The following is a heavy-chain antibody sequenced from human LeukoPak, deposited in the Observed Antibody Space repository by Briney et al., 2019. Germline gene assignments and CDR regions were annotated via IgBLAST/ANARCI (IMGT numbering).Heavy chain of an antibody. Sequence: SETLSLTCTVSGYSISSGYYWGWIRQPPGKGLEWIGSIYHSGSTYYNPSLKSRVTISVDTSKNQFSLKLSSVTAADTAVYYCARASGDSSGYSYWYFDLWGRGTLVTVSS. V-gene: IGHV4-38-2*02. CDR1: GYSISSGYY. D-gene: IGHD3-22*01. CDR3: ARASGDSSGYSYWYFDL. J-gene: IGHJ2*01. CDR2: IYHSGST.